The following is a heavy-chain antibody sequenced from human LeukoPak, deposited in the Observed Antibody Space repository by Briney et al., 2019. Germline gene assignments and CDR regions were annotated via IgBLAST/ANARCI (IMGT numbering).Heavy chain of an antibody. CDR2: IIPIFGTA. V-gene: IGHV1-69*13. Sequence: GASVKVSCKASGGTFSSYAISWVRQAPGQGLEWMGGIIPIFGTANYAQKFQGRVTITADESTSTAYMELSSLRSEDTAVYYCARGGYNWNYENHYYYGMDVWGQGTTVTVSS. CDR1: GGTFSSYA. D-gene: IGHD1-7*01. CDR3: ARGGYNWNYENHYYYGMDV. J-gene: IGHJ6*02.